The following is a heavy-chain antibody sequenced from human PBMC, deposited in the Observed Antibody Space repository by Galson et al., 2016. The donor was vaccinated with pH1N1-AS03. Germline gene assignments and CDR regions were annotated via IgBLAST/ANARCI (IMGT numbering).Heavy chain of an antibody. CDR1: GYTFSTYG. J-gene: IGHJ3*02. D-gene: IGHD2-15*01. Sequence: SVKVSCKASGYTFSTYGVSWVRQAPGQGLEWMGWISGYDDDTNYAQNVAGRVTMTTDKSTSTVYMELRSLRSDDTAVYYCARDRGFRPDTFGIWGQGTWVTVSS. CDR2: ISGYDDDT. CDR3: ARDRGFRPDTFGI. V-gene: IGHV1-18*04.